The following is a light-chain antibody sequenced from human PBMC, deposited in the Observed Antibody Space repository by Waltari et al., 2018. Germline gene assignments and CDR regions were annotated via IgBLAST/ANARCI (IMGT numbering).Light chain of an antibody. J-gene: IGLJ1*01. V-gene: IGLV2-14*04. Sequence: WYQQHAGKSPALIILDVSNRPAGVSNRFAGSKSGNAAALTISVLQADDEADYYCRSYTSSSTYVFGTGTKVTVL. CDR2: DVS. CDR3: RSYTSSSTYV.